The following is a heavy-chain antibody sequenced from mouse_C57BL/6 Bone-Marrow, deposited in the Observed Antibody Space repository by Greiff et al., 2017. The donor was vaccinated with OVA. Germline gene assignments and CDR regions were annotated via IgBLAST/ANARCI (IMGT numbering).Heavy chain of an antibody. CDR3: ARIDGYYYWYFDV. CDR2: IYPGDGDT. CDR1: GYAFSSSW. Sequence: VQLQQSGPELVKPGASVKISCKASGYAFSSSWMNWVKQRPGKGLEWIGRIYPGDGDTNYNGKFKGKATLTADKSSSTAYMQLSSLTSEDSAVYFCARIDGYYYWYFDVWGTGTTVTVSS. J-gene: IGHJ1*03. V-gene: IGHV1-82*01. D-gene: IGHD2-3*01.